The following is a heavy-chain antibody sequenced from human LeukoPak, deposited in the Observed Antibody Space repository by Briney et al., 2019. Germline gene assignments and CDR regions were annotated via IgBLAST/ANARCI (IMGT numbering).Heavy chain of an antibody. CDR3: ARDRSGFYSVDH. D-gene: IGHD5-12*01. J-gene: IGHJ4*02. CDR1: GFTLSENN. V-gene: IGHV3-30-3*01. Sequence: PGMSLRLSCAASGFTLSENNVHWVRQAPGKGLEWVALISNDGNSKDYADFVKGRFTLSGDNSKTTVYLQMNSLRAEDTAVYYCARDRSGFYSVDHWGQGTLVIVSS. CDR2: ISNDGNSK.